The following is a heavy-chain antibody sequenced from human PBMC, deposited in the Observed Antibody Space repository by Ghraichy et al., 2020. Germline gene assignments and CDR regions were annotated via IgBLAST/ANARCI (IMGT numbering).Heavy chain of an antibody. CDR2: ISAYNGNT. D-gene: IGHD3-10*01. V-gene: IGHV1-18*04. Sequence: ASVKVSCKVSGYTFSSYVMSLVRQSPGQGLEWMGWISAYNGNTNYAQKLQGRVTMTTDTSTSTAYMELRSLRSDDTAVYYCARGYYGSGELFDPWGQGTLVTVSS. CDR1: GYTFSSYV. CDR3: ARGYYGSGELFDP. J-gene: IGHJ5*02.